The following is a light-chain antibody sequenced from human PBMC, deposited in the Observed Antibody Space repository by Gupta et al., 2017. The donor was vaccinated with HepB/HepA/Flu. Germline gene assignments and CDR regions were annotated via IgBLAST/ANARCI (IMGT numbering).Light chain of an antibody. V-gene: IGKV1-39*01. CDR2: AAS. CDR1: QSITSY. CDR3: QQSYSTPRT. Sequence: DIQMTLSPSSLFASVGDRVTITCRASQSITSYLNWYQQKPGKAPKLLIYAASSLQSGVPSRFSGSGSGTDFTLTITSLQPEDFATYYCQQSYSTPRTFGQGTKVEIK. J-gene: IGKJ1*01.